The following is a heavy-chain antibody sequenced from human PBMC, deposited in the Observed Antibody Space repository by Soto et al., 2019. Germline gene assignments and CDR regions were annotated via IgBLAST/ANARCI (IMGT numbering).Heavy chain of an antibody. D-gene: IGHD3-10*01. CDR3: ARDLVYGSGSSDY. J-gene: IGHJ4*02. CDR2: IKSDGSAT. CDR1: GFTFSNFW. Sequence: PVGSLRLSCAASGFTFSNFWMHWVRQAPGKGLVWVSRIKSDGSATGYADSVKGRFTISRDNAKNTVYLQMNSLRAEDTAVYYCARDLVYGSGSSDYWGQGTVVTVSS. V-gene: IGHV3-74*01.